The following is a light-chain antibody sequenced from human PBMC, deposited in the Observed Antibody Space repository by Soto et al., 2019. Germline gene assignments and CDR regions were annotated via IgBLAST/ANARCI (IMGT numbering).Light chain of an antibody. J-gene: IGKJ1*01. V-gene: IGKV3-15*01. Sequence: EIVMSQSVATLSVSPGERATLSCRASQSVSSNLAWYQQKPGQAPRLLIYGASTRATGIPARFSGSGSGTEFTLTISSLQSEDFAVYYCQQYNNWRTFGQGTKVDI. CDR1: QSVSSN. CDR3: QQYNNWRT. CDR2: GAS.